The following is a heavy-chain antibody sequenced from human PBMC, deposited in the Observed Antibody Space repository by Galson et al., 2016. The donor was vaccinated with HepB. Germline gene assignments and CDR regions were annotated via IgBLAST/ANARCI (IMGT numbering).Heavy chain of an antibody. CDR1: GFTVSSHW. Sequence: SLRLSCAASGFTVSSHWMSWVRQAPGKGLEWVANVNQDGSEKYYVDSVKRRFTISSDNAKNSLYLQMNSLRAEDTAVYYCASAYYDSSGYWAPFDIWGQGTMVTVSS. J-gene: IGHJ3*02. CDR3: ASAYYDSSGYWAPFDI. CDR2: VNQDGSEK. D-gene: IGHD3-22*01. V-gene: IGHV3-7*01.